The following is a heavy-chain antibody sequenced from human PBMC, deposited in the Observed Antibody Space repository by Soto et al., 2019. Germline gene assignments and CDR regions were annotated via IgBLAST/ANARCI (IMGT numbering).Heavy chain of an antibody. J-gene: IGHJ4*02. D-gene: IGHD5-12*01. CDR1: GGTFSSYT. CDR3: ARETGGYIFYDYCLDY. Sequence: QVQLVQSGAEVKKPGSSVKVSCKASGGTFSSYTSSWVRQAPGQGLEWMGRIIPILGIANYAQKFQGRVTITADKSASTAYMELGSLRSEDTAVYYCARETGGYIFYDYCLDYWCQGTLVTVSS. V-gene: IGHV1-69*08. CDR2: IIPILGIA.